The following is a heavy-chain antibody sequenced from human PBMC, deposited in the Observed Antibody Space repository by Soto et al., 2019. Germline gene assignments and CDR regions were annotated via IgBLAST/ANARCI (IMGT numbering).Heavy chain of an antibody. V-gene: IGHV4-61*01. CDR3: AGYCISTSCYHWFDP. J-gene: IGHJ5*02. CDR1: GGSVSRGSYY. D-gene: IGHD2-2*01. Sequence: QVQLQESGPGLVKPSETLSLTCTVSGGSVSRGSYYWSWIRQPPGKGLEWIGYIYYSGSTNYNPSLQSRVTISVDTSKNQFSLKLSSVTAADTAVYYCAGYCISTSCYHWFDPWGQGTLVTVSS. CDR2: IYYSGST.